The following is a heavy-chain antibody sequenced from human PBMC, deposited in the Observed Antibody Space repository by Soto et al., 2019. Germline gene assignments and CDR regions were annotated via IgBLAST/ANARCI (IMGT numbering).Heavy chain of an antibody. CDR1: GFPFSNYG. V-gene: IGHV3-74*01. Sequence: EVHLVESGGGLLQPGGSLTLSCTASGFPFSNYGMHWVRQAPWKGLVWVSRNRSDGSCTRYTDSVKGRFTISRDNAYNTLYLQMSNLRAEDPAVYDSEIGGFDSGPGRMDVWCKGTTVIVSS. J-gene: IGHJ6*04. D-gene: IGHD3-10*01. CDR3: EIGGFDSGPGRMDV. CDR2: NRSDGSCT.